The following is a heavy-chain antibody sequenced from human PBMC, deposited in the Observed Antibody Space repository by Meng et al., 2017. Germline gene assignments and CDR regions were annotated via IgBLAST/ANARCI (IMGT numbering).Heavy chain of an antibody. Sequence: SETLSLTCTVSGYSISSGYYWGWIRQPPGKGLEWIGSIYHSGSTYYNPSLKSRVTISVDTSKSQFSLKLSSVTAADTAVYYCARDIVTMVRGVIDDYWGQGTLVTVSS. D-gene: IGHD3-10*01. CDR2: IYHSGST. CDR3: ARDIVTMVRGVIDDY. J-gene: IGHJ4*02. V-gene: IGHV4-38-2*02. CDR1: GYSISSGYY.